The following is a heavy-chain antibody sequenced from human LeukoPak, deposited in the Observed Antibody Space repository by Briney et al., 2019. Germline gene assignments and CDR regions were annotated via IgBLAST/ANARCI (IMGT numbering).Heavy chain of an antibody. CDR2: IYNSGST. CDR3: VRVDNGGNYFDY. D-gene: IGHD4-23*01. V-gene: IGHV4-39*07. Sequence: SETLSLTCNVSGDSISRSRHFWAWIRQSPGRGLEWIGYIYNSGSTYYNPSLKSRVTISIDTSKNQFSLRLSSVTAADTAVYYCVRVDNGGNYFDYWGQGTLVTVSS. J-gene: IGHJ4*02. CDR1: GDSISRSRHF.